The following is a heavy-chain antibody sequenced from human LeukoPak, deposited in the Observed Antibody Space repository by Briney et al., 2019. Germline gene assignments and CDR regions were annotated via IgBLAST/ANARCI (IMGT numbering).Heavy chain of an antibody. J-gene: IGHJ4*02. V-gene: IGHV3-21*01. Sequence: GGSLRLSCSASGFTFSSYSMNWVRQAPGKGLEWVSSISSSSSYIYYADSVKDRFHISSDNAKHSLDLQMNSLRHEDTAVYYWARDGFGPMATIGNYFDYWGQGTLVTVSS. CDR2: ISSSSSYI. D-gene: IGHD5-24*01. CDR1: GFTFSSYS. CDR3: ARDGFGPMATIGNYFDY.